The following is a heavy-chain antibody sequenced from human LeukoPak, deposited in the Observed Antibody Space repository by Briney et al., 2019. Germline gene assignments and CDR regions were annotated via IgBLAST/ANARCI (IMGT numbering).Heavy chain of an antibody. CDR1: GFISSDYY. CDR2: ITSSSTTYT. V-gene: IGHV3-11*03. CDR3: ARHGSGSSFDY. Sequence: GGSLRLSCAASGFISSDYYMGWIRQAPGKGLEWISYITSSSTTYTNYAGSVKGRFTISRDNAKNSLYLQMNSLRSDDTAVYYCARHGSGSSFDYWGQGTLVTVSS. D-gene: IGHD5-12*01. J-gene: IGHJ4*02.